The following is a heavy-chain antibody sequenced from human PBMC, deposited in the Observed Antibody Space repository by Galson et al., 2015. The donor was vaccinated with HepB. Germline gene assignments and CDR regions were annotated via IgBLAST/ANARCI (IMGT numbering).Heavy chain of an antibody. CDR3: AADATTIVTAFDD. CDR1: GFTLSNSV. CDR2: ISYDAKNV. V-gene: IGHV3-30*03. D-gene: IGHD2/OR15-2a*01. Sequence: SLRLSCAASGFTLSNSVMHWVRQAPGKGLEWVAKISYDAKNVYYAESLRGRSAISRDNSKNTLYLEMNSLRVEDTAVYYCAADATTIVTAFDDWGQGTLVTVSS. J-gene: IGHJ4*02.